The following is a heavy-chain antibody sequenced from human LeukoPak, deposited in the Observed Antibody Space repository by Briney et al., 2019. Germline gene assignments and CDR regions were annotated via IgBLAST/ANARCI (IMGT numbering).Heavy chain of an antibody. J-gene: IGHJ3*02. CDR1: GYTFTSYG. CDR2: ISAYNGNT. D-gene: IGHD3-3*01. Sequence: ASVKVSCKASGYTFTSYGISWVRQAPGQGLEWRGWISAYNGNTNYAQKLQGRVTMTTDTSTSTAYMELRTLSSDHTAVYYCERACIPILGVVIHDAFDIWGQGTMVTVSS. CDR3: ERACIPILGVVIHDAFDI. V-gene: IGHV1-18*01.